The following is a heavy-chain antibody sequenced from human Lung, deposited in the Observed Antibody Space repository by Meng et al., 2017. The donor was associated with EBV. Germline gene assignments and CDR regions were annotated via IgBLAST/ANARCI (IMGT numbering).Heavy chain of an antibody. Sequence: GQLVESGGGLVKPGGSLRLSCAASGFTFTNYHMTWVRQTPGKGLEWVSYIGPSGSAKFYADSVKGRFTISRDDAENSLYLQMNSLRVEDTAIYYCARAVGLDNWGQGTLVTVSS. V-gene: IGHV3-11*01. J-gene: IGHJ4*02. CDR1: GFTFTNYH. CDR3: ARAVGLDN. CDR2: IGPSGSAK.